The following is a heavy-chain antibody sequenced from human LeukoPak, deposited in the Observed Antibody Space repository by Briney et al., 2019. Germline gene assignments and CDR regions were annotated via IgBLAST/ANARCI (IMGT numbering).Heavy chain of an antibody. CDR1: GFTFNNYG. Sequence: PGRSLRLSCAASGFTFNNYGMHWVRQAPGKGLEWVANIKQDGSEKYYVDSVKGRFTISRDNAKNSLYLQMNSLRAEDTAVYYCARVRWYCSSTSCRNYYFDYWGQGTLVTVSS. CDR2: IKQDGSEK. J-gene: IGHJ4*02. CDR3: ARVRWYCSSTSCRNYYFDY. D-gene: IGHD2-2*01. V-gene: IGHV3-7*03.